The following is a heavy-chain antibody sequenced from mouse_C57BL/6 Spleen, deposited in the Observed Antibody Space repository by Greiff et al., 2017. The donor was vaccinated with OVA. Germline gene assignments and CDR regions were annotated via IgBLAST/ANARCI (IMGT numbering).Heavy chain of an antibody. J-gene: IGHJ4*01. CDR1: GYTFTSYW. CDR2: INPSNGGT. D-gene: IGHD2-3*01. V-gene: IGHV1-53*01. Sequence: QVQLQQPGTDLVKPGASVKLSCKASGYTFTSYWMHWVKQRPGQGLEWIGNINPSNGGTNYNEKFKSKATLTVDKSSSTAYMQLSSLTSEDSAVYYCARCDGYSYYAMDYWGQGTSVTVSS. CDR3: ARCDGYSYYAMDY.